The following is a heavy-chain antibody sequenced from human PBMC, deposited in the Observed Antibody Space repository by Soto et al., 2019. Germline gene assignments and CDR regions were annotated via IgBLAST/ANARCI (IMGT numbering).Heavy chain of an antibody. Sequence: ASVKVSCKASGYTFTIYYMHWVLQAPGQGLEWMGIINPSGGSTSYAQKFQGRVTMTRDTSTSTVYMELSSLRSEDTAVYYCARGDTIFGVGIDLYYYYYRLAVRAQRTTVPVSS. D-gene: IGHD3-3*01. CDR3: ARGDTIFGVGIDLYYYYYRLAV. CDR2: INPSGGST. J-gene: IGHJ6*02. V-gene: IGHV1-46*01. CDR1: GYTFTIYY.